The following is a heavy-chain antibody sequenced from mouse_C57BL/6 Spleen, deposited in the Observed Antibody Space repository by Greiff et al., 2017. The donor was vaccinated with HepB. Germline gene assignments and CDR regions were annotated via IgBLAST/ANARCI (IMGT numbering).Heavy chain of an antibody. J-gene: IGHJ4*01. CDR3: AREPLTDYYAMDY. Sequence: DVQLQESGGGLVKPGGSLKLSCAASGFTFSSYAMSWVRQTPEKRLEWVATISDGGSYTYYPDNVKGRFTISRDNAKNNLYLQMSHLKSEDTAMYYCAREPLTDYYAMDYWGQGISVTVSS. D-gene: IGHD4-1*01. CDR2: ISDGGSYT. V-gene: IGHV5-4*01. CDR1: GFTFSSYA.